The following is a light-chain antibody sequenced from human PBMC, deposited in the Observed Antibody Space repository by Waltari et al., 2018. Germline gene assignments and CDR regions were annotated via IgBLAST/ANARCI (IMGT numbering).Light chain of an antibody. CDR2: NYS. J-gene: IGLJ3*02. CDR3: SSYTSSSTWV. Sequence: WYQQHPGKAPKLTMYNYSKQPSVVSLRVSGSKAGITTCLTISGLQAEDEPDYYCSSYTSSSTWVFGGGTKLTVL. V-gene: IGLV2-14*02.